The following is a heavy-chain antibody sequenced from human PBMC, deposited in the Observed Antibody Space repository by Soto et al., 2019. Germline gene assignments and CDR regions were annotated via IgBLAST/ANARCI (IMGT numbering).Heavy chain of an antibody. CDR2: ISSNSAYI. CDR1: GFTVSSNY. CDR3: TRDASRDSSARGWFDP. J-gene: IGHJ5*02. V-gene: IGHV3-21*01. D-gene: IGHD6-13*01. Sequence: GGSLRLSCTASGFTVSSNYMSWVRQAPGKGLEWVSTISSNSAYIYYTDALRGRFTISRDNAKNSLHLQMNSLRAEDTAVYYCTRDASRDSSARGWFDPWGPGTLVTVSS.